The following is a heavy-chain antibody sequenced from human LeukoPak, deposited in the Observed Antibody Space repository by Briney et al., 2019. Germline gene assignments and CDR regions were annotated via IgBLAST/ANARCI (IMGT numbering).Heavy chain of an antibody. Sequence: SETLSLTCTVSGGSISTYYWSWIRQPPGKGLEWIGYIYYSGSTNYNPSLKSRVTISVDTSKNQFSLKLSSVTAADTAVYYCAGEQWLGSVTFDYWGQGTLVTVSS. CDR1: GGSISTYY. V-gene: IGHV4-59*08. CDR3: AGEQWLGSVTFDY. CDR2: IYYSGST. D-gene: IGHD6-19*01. J-gene: IGHJ4*02.